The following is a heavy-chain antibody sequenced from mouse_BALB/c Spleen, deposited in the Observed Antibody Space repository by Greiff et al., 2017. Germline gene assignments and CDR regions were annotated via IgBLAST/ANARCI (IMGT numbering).Heavy chain of an antibody. CDR1: GFTFTDYY. D-gene: IGHD3-1*01. V-gene: IGHV7-3*02. CDR2: IRNKANGYTT. Sequence: EVMLVESGGGLVQPGGSLRLSCATSGFTFTDYYMSWVRQPPGKALEWLGFIRNKANGYTTEYSASVKGRFTISRDNSQSILYLQMNTLRAEDSATYYCARPQLGLRPAWFAYWGQGTLVTVSA. CDR3: ARPQLGLRPAWFAY. J-gene: IGHJ3*01.